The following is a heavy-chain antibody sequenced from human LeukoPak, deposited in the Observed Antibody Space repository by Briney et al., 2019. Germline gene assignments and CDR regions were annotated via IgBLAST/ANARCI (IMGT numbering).Heavy chain of an antibody. CDR2: INPSGGST. J-gene: IGHJ4*02. Sequence: ASVKVSCKASGYTFTSYYMHWVRQAPGQGLEWMGIINPSGGSTSYAQKFQGRVTMTRDMSTSTAYMELRSLRSDDTAVYYCARGGIAAAGILTLYYFDYWGQGTLVTVSS. CDR1: GYTFTSYY. D-gene: IGHD6-13*01. V-gene: IGHV1-46*01. CDR3: ARGGIAAAGILTLYYFDY.